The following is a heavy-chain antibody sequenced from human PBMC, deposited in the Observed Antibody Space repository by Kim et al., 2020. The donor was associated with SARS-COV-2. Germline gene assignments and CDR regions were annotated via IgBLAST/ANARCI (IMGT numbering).Heavy chain of an antibody. CDR2: IYYSGST. J-gene: IGHJ3*02. CDR3: ARRTVKKYYYDSSGYQTLDAFDI. D-gene: IGHD3-22*01. Sequence: SETLSLTCTVSGGSISSSSYYWGWIRQPPGKGLEWIGSIYYSGSTYYNPSLKSRVTISVDTSKNQFSLKLSSVTAADTAVYYCARRTVKKYYYDSSGYQTLDAFDIWGQGTMVTVSS. V-gene: IGHV4-39*01. CDR1: GGSISSSSYY.